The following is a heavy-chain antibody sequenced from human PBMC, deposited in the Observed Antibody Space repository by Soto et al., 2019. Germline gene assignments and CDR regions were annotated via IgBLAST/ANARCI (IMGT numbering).Heavy chain of an antibody. CDR3: ARDDYDDYAHWFDP. CDR1: GDSISSYY. J-gene: IGHJ5*02. Sequence: QVQLQESGPGLVKPSETLSLTCTVSGDSISSYYWSWIRQPPGKGLEWIGYIYNSGSTNYNPSLKSRVTISLDTSKNQFSLKLSSVTAADTAVYYCARDDYDDYAHWFDPWGQGTLVTVSS. V-gene: IGHV4-59*01. D-gene: IGHD4-17*01. CDR2: IYNSGST.